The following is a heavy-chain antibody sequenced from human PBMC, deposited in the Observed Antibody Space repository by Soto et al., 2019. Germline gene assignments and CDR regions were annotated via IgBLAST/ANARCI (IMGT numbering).Heavy chain of an antibody. D-gene: IGHD3-22*01. J-gene: IGHJ3*02. CDR1: GYTFTGYY. Sequence: ASVKVSCKASGYTFTGYYMHWVRQAPGQGLEWMGWINPNSGGTNYAQKFQGWVTMTRDTSISTAYMELSRLRSDDTAVYYCARGHYYDGSGLDIWGQGTMVTVS. CDR2: INPNSGGT. CDR3: ARGHYYDGSGLDI. V-gene: IGHV1-2*04.